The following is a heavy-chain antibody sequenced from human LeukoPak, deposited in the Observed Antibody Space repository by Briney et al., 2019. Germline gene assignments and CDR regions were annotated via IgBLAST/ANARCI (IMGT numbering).Heavy chain of an antibody. CDR3: ARHGGYGDSTSDDAFDI. Sequence: SETLSLTCTVSGGSISSSSYYWGWIRQPPGKGLEWIGSIYYSGSTYYNPSLKSRVTISVDTSKNQFSLKLSSVTAADTAVYYCARHGGYGDSTSDDAFDIWGQGTMVTVSS. CDR2: IYYSGST. D-gene: IGHD4-17*01. J-gene: IGHJ3*02. CDR1: GGSISSSSYY. V-gene: IGHV4-39*07.